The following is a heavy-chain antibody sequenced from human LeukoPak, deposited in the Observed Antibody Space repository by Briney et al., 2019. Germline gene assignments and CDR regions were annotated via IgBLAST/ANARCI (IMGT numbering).Heavy chain of an antibody. CDR3: TREPSGTYWYFDL. J-gene: IGHJ2*01. CDR2: IRGSGTT. V-gene: IGHV3-69-1*02. Sequence: PGRSLRLSCAASGFDFPIFAMTWVRQAPGKGLEWVSAIRGSGTTFYADSVKGRFTISRDNAKNTLYLQMNSLRAEDTAVYYCTREPSGTYWYFDLWGRGTLVTVSS. D-gene: IGHD1-26*01. CDR1: GFDFPIFA.